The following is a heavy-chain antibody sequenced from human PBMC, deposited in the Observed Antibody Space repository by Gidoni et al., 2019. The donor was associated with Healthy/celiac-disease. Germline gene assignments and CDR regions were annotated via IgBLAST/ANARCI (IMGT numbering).Heavy chain of an antibody. J-gene: IGHJ4*02. Sequence: EVQLVESGGGLVKPGGSLRLSCAASGFTFSSYSMNWVRQAPGTGLEWVSSISSSSSYIYYADSVKGRFTISRDNAKNSLYLQMNSLRAEDTAVYYCARALVATIDYWGQGTLVTVSS. CDR1: GFTFSSYS. D-gene: IGHD5-12*01. CDR3: ARALVATIDY. CDR2: ISSSSSYI. V-gene: IGHV3-21*01.